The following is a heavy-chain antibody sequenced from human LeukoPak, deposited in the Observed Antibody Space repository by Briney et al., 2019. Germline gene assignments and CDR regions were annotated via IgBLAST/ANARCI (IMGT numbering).Heavy chain of an antibody. CDR3: ARHGNYYDTSQSDP. Sequence: SETLSLTCAVSGYSISSGYYWGWIRQPPGKGLEWIGSVYHSGSTYYNPSLKSRVTRSVDTSKNQFSLKLSSVTAADTAVYYCARHGNYYDTSQSDPWGQGTLVTVSS. J-gene: IGHJ5*02. CDR1: GYSISSGYY. CDR2: VYHSGST. D-gene: IGHD3-22*01. V-gene: IGHV4-38-2*01.